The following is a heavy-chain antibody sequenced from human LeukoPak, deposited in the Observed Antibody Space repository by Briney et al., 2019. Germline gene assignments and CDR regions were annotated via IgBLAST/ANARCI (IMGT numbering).Heavy chain of an antibody. V-gene: IGHV3-21*01. Sequence: GGSLRLSCAASGFTFSSYSMNWVRQAPGKGLEWVSSISSSSSYIYYADSVKGRFTISRDNAKNSLYLQMNSLRAEDTAVYYCARSSRGYGSGSYYSPSYMDVWGKGTTVTISS. J-gene: IGHJ6*03. CDR2: ISSSSSYI. CDR3: ARSSRGYGSGSYYSPSYMDV. D-gene: IGHD3-10*01. CDR1: GFTFSSYS.